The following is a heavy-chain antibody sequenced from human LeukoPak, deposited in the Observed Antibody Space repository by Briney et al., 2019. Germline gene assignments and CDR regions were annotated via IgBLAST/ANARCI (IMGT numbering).Heavy chain of an antibody. CDR1: AFTFSSYG. D-gene: IGHD3-10*01. CDR3: AKSYGGSPFFDY. J-gene: IGHJ4*02. Sequence: GRSLRLSCAASAFTFSSYGMHWVRQAPGKGLEWVAVISLDGSHKYYADSVKGRFTISRDNSKNTLYLQMNSLRAEDTAVYYCAKSYGGSPFFDYWGQGTLVTVSS. V-gene: IGHV3-30*18. CDR2: ISLDGSHK.